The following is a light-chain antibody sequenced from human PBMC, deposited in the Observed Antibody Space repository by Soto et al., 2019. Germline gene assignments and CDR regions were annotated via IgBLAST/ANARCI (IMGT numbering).Light chain of an antibody. J-gene: IGKJ2*01. CDR1: QSVSSSY. CDR2: GAS. Sequence: EIELTQSPGTLSLSPGERATLSCRASQSVSSSYLAWYQQKPGQAPRLLIYGASSMATGIPDRFSGSGSGTDFTLTISRLEPEDFAVYYCQQYGSSPKYTFGQGTQLEIK. CDR3: QQYGSSPKYT. V-gene: IGKV3-20*01.